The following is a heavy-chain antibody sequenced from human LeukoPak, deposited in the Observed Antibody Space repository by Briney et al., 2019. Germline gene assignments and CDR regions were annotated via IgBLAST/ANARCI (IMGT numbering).Heavy chain of an antibody. CDR3: ARHVRGGVGGSSTGMFDY. CDR2: IYYSGST. D-gene: IGHD1-26*01. J-gene: IGHJ4*02. V-gene: IGHV4-59*08. CDR1: GGSISSYY. Sequence: SETLSLTCTVSGGSISSYYWSWIRQPPGKGLEWIGYIYYSGSTNYNPSLKSRVTISVDTSKNQFSLKLSFVTAADTAVYYCARHVRGGVGGSSTGMFDYWGQGTLVTVSS.